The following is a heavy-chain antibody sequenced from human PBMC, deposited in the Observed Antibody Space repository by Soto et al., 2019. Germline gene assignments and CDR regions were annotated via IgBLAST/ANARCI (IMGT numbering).Heavy chain of an antibody. Sequence: GGSLRLSCAASGFTFSSYSMNWVRQAPGKGLEWVSSISSSSSYIYYADSVKGRFTISRDNAKNSLYLQMNSLRAEDTAVYYCARQKVTTFDYYYGMDVWGQGTTVTVSS. V-gene: IGHV3-21*01. CDR2: ISSSSSYI. D-gene: IGHD4-17*01. J-gene: IGHJ6*02. CDR1: GFTFSSYS. CDR3: ARQKVTTFDYYYGMDV.